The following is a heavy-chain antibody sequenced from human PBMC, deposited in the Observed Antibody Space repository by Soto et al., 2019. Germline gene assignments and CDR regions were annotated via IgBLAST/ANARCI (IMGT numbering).Heavy chain of an antibody. Sequence: EVQLLESGGGLLQPGGSLRLSCAASGFTFSSYAMTWVRQAPGKGLEWVSIISGSGSGTYYADSVKGRFTISRDNSRNTLSLQMNSLRADDTAVYYCAKALSISGSCCCQFDSWGQGALVTVSS. CDR2: ISGSGSGT. CDR3: AKALSISGSCCCQFDS. CDR1: GFTFSSYA. V-gene: IGHV3-23*01. D-gene: IGHD1-26*01. J-gene: IGHJ4*02.